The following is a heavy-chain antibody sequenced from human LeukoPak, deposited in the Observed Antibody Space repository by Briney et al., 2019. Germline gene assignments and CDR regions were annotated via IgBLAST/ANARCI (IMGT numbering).Heavy chain of an antibody. V-gene: IGHV3-23*01. CDR3: ARSIGLTGGGVDV. D-gene: IGHD3-9*01. CDR2: ISGSGGST. J-gene: IGHJ6*02. Sequence: GGSLRLSCAASGFTFSSYAMSWVRLAPGKGLEWVSAISGSGGSTYYADSVKGRFTISRDNAKNSLYLQMNSLRAEDTAVYYCARSIGLTGGGVDVWGQGTTVTVSS. CDR1: GFTFSSYA.